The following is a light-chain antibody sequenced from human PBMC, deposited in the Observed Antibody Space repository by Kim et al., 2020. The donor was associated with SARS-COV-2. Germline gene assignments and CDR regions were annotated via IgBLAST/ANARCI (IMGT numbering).Light chain of an antibody. CDR3: SSYTSSSTLAV. V-gene: IGLV2-18*02. Sequence: QSALTQHPSVSGSPGQSVTISCTGTSSDVGSYNRVSWYQQPPGTAPKLMIYEVSNRPSGVPDRFSGSKSGNTASLTISGLQAEDEADYYCSSYTSSSTLAVFGGGTQLTVL. CDR1: SSDVGSYNR. CDR2: EVS. J-gene: IGLJ3*02.